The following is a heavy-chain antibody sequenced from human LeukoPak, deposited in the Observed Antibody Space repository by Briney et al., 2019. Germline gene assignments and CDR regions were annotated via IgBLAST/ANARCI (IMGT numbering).Heavy chain of an antibody. V-gene: IGHV3-53*01. D-gene: IGHD3-16*01. CDR3: AKRGSYHIFDF. CDR2: IYSGGST. J-gene: IGHJ4*02. CDR1: GFTVSSNY. Sequence: GGSLRLSCAASGFTVSSNYMSWVHQAPGKGLEWVSVIYSGGSTYYADSVKGRFTISRDNSKNTLYLQISSLRADDTAVYYCAKRGSYHIFDFWGQGTLVTVSS.